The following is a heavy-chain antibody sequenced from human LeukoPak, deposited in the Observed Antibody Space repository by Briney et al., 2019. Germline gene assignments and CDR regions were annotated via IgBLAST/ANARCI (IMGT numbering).Heavy chain of an antibody. V-gene: IGHV1-2*02. D-gene: IGHD2-21*02. CDR1: GYTFTGYY. Sequence: GASVKVSCKASGYTFTGYYMHWVRQAPGQGLEWMGWINPNSGATNYAQKFQGRVTMTRDTSISTAYMELSRLRSDDTAVYYCARVAYCGGDCYNWFAPWGQGTLVTVSS. J-gene: IGHJ5*02. CDR3: ARVAYCGGDCYNWFAP. CDR2: INPNSGAT.